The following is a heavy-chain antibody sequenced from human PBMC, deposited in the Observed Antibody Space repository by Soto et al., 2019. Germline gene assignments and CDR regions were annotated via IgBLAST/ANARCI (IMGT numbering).Heavy chain of an antibody. CDR3: ARGGITMIVVGENWFDP. Sequence: ASVKVSCKASGYTFTGYYMHWVLQAPGQGLEWMGWINPNSGGTNYAQKFQGRVTMTRDTSISTAYMELSRLRSDDTAVYYCARGGITMIVVGENWFDPWGQGTLVTVSS. D-gene: IGHD3-22*01. CDR2: INPNSGGT. V-gene: IGHV1-2*02. J-gene: IGHJ5*02. CDR1: GYTFTGYY.